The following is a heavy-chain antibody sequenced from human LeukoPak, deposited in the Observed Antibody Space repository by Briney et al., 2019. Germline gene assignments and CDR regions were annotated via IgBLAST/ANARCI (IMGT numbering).Heavy chain of an antibody. V-gene: IGHV4-34*01. Sequence: EXIGEINHSGSTNYNPSLKSRVTISVDTSKNQFSLKLSSVTAADTAVYYCARGRYSSGPFDYWGQGTLVTVSS. J-gene: IGHJ4*02. D-gene: IGHD6-19*01. CDR2: INHSGST. CDR3: ARGRYSSGPFDY.